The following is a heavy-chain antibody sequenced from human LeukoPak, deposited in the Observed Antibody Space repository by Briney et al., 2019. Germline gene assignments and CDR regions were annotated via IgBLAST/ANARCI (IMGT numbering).Heavy chain of an antibody. CDR1: RYTFTGYY. Sequence: ASVKVSRKASRYTFTGYYMHWVRQAPGQGLEWMGWINPNSGGTNYAQKFQGRVTMTRDTYISTAYMGLSRLRSDDTAVYYCARDYVWGSYRPHFYYWGQGTLVTVSS. CDR2: INPNSGGT. D-gene: IGHD3-16*02. V-gene: IGHV1-2*02. CDR3: ARDYVWGSYRPHFYY. J-gene: IGHJ4*02.